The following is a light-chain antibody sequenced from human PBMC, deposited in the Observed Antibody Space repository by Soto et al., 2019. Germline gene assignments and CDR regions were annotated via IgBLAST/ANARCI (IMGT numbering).Light chain of an antibody. CDR1: QSVSIY. J-gene: IGKJ5*01. CDR3: QQRSNWPPS. CDR2: DAS. Sequence: EIVLTQSPATLSLSPGERATLSCRASQSVSIYLACYQQKPGQAPRLLVYDASSRATGIPARFSGSVSGTDFTLTISSLEPEDFAVYYCQQRSNWPPSFGQGTRLEIK. V-gene: IGKV3-11*01.